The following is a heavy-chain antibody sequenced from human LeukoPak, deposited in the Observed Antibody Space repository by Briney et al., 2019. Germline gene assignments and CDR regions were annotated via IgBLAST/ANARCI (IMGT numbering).Heavy chain of an antibody. CDR3: ARRYYDNFDY. V-gene: IGHV3-7*01. CDR1: GFTFSSFW. D-gene: IGHD3-22*01. J-gene: IGHJ4*02. CDR2: IKEDGSEK. Sequence: GGSLRLSCAASGFTFSSFWMNWVRQAPGKGLEWVANIKEDGSEKYYVASVEGRFTISRDNAKNSLYLQMNSLRAEDTAVYYCARRYYDNFDYWGQGTLVTVSS.